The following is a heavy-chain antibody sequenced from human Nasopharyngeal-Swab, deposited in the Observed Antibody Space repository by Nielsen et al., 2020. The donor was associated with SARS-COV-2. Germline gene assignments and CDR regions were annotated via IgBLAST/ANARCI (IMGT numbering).Heavy chain of an antibody. Sequence: SQTLSLTSAVSGDTLTVSSVAWNWMRLSPSRGLEWLGRAKFVPRWYYDYADSVKGRISVTPDTSKNQFSLRLNSMTPEDTAIYFCARDHLWAFDYWGQGTLVTVSS. CDR2: AKFVPRWYY. J-gene: IGHJ4*02. CDR3: ARDHLWAFDY. V-gene: IGHV6-1*01. CDR1: GDTLTVSSVA. D-gene: IGHD1-26*01.